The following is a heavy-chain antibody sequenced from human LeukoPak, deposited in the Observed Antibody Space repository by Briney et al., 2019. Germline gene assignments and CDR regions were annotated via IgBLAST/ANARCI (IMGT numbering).Heavy chain of an antibody. Sequence: TLSLTCTVSGGSISSGDYYWSWIRQPPGKGLEWIGYIYYSGSTYYNLSLKSRVTISVDTSKNQFSLKLSSVTAADTAVYYCAKYPITIFGPPYPNWFDPWGQGTLVTVSS. CDR2: IYYSGST. CDR3: AKYPITIFGPPYPNWFDP. CDR1: GGSISSGDYY. J-gene: IGHJ5*02. V-gene: IGHV4-30-4*01. D-gene: IGHD3-3*01.